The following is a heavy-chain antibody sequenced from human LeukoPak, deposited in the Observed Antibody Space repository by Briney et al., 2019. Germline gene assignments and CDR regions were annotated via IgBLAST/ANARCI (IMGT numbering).Heavy chain of an antibody. V-gene: IGHV4-34*01. CDR3: ARVGVPRYFQH. CDR2: INHSGST. Sequence: SETLSLTCAVYGGSFSGYYWSWIRQPPGKGLEWIGGINHSGSTNYNPSLKSRFTISVDTSKNQSSLKLSSVTAADTAVYYCARVGVPRYFQHWSQGTLVTVSS. CDR1: GGSFSGYY. D-gene: IGHD3-16*01. J-gene: IGHJ1*01.